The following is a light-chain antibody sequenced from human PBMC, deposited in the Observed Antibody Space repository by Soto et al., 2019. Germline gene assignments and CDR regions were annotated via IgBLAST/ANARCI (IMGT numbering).Light chain of an antibody. CDR3: QQYNNWPPGLT. V-gene: IGKV3-15*01. CDR2: GAS. Sequence: ERVMTQSPATLFVSPGERATLSCRASQSVSSNLAWYQQKPGQAPRLLIYGASTRATGIPARFSGSGSGTEFTLTISSLQSEDSAVYYCQQYNNWPPGLTFGGGTKVDIK. CDR1: QSVSSN. J-gene: IGKJ4*01.